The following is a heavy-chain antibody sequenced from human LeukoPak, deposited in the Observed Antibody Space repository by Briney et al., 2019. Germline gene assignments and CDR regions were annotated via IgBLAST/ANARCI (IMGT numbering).Heavy chain of an antibody. J-gene: IGHJ4*02. CDR2: IKQDGSEK. CDR1: GFTFSTYW. Sequence: GGSLRLSCAASGFTFSTYWMTWVRQAPGKGLEWVANIKQDGSEKYYVDSVKGRFTISRDNAKNSLYLQMNSLRAEDTAVYYCAKDLRPAEDYGGNQPLDYWGQGTLVTVSS. V-gene: IGHV3-7*01. CDR3: AKDLRPAEDYGGNQPLDY. D-gene: IGHD4-23*01.